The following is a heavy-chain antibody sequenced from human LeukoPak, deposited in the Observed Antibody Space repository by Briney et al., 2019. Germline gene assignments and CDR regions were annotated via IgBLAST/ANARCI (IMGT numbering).Heavy chain of an antibody. CDR2: ISAYNGNT. CDR1: GNTFTSYG. Sequence: ASVKVSCKASGNTFTSYGISWVGQAPGQGLEWMGWISAYNGNTNYAQKLQGRVTMTTDTSRSTAYMELRSLRSDDTAVYYCARDEGYSGYDRIDYWGQGTLVTVSS. D-gene: IGHD5-12*01. CDR3: ARDEGYSGYDRIDY. V-gene: IGHV1-18*01. J-gene: IGHJ4*02.